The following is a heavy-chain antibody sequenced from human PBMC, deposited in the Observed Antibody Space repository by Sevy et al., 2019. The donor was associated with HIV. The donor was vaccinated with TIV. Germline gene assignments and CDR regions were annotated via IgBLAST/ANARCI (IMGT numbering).Heavy chain of an antibody. D-gene: IGHD2-8*01. J-gene: IGHJ4*02. CDR1: GFTFAKYS. V-gene: IGHV3-23*01. CDR2: FSFGCGRI. Sequence: QAGGSLRLSCAASGFTFAKYSMSWVCQAPGKGLEWVSTFSFGCGRINYADSVKGRFTISRDDSKNTLFLQMNSLRAEDTATYFCAREGCTQPHDYWGQGTLVTVSS. CDR3: AREGCTQPHDY.